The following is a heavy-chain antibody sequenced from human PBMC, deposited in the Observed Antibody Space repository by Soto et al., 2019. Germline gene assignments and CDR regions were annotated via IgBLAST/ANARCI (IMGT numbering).Heavy chain of an antibody. CDR2: GSGGGT. D-gene: IGHD1-7*01. CDR1: VCTFSSYA. V-gene: IGHV3-23*01. CDR3: AKPLSGTNYGMEG. J-gene: IGHJ6*01. Sequence: GGSLRLSCASSVCTFSSYAVSCVRHAPGKGLEWVSTGSGGGTYYADSVRGRFTISRDDSKNMLYLQMSGLRAEDTAVYYCAKPLSGTNYGMEGLGQRTTVSVSS.